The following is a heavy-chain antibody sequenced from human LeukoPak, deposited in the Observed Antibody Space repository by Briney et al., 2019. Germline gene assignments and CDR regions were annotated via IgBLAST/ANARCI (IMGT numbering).Heavy chain of an antibody. CDR1: GDSISSSSYY. V-gene: IGHV4-39*07. CDR2: IFNSGTR. J-gene: IGHJ1*01. CDR3: ARDSNGWIYAEYFQH. Sequence: PSETLSLTCTVSGDSISSSSYYWGWIRQPPGKGLEWIGSIFNSGTRYYNPSLESRVTISIDASKNQFSLKLSSVTAADTAVYYCARDSNGWIYAEYFQHWGQGTLVTVSS. D-gene: IGHD6-19*01.